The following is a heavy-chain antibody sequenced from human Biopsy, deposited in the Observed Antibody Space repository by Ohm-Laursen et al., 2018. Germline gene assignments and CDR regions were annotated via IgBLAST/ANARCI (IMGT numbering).Heavy chain of an antibody. D-gene: IGHD2/OR15-2a*01. Sequence: SQTLSLTSTVSGGSISSDYWSWIRQAPGQGLEWNGYLYYSERTIYNPSLKSRVTISVDTSKNQFPLRLNSVTAADTAVYYCARATNSTGWPCYYFCGMDVWGQGTTVTVSS. CDR3: ARATNSTGWPCYYFCGMDV. CDR1: GGSISSDY. V-gene: IGHV4-59*01. CDR2: LYYSERT. J-gene: IGHJ6*02.